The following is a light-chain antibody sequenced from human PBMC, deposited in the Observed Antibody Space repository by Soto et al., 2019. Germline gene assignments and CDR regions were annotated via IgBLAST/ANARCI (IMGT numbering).Light chain of an antibody. CDR1: QDISNY. V-gene: IGKV1-33*01. Sequence: DIQMTQSPSSLSASVADRVTSTCQASQDISNYFNWYQQKPGKAPKLLIYDASNLETGVPSRFSGSGSGTDFTFTISSXQPEDIATYYCQQYDNLPWTFGQGTKVDNK. J-gene: IGKJ1*01. CDR2: DAS. CDR3: QQYDNLPWT.